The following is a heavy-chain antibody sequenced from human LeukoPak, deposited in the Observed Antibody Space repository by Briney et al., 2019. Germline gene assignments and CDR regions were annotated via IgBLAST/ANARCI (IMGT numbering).Heavy chain of an antibody. V-gene: IGHV4-61*02. Sequence: SETLSLTCTVSGGSISSSSYYWGWIRQPPGKGLEWIGRIYTSGSTNYNPSLKSRVTISVDTSKNRFSLKLSSVTAADTAVYYCARCYYDSSGYTPLYYYYMDVWGKGTTVTVSS. D-gene: IGHD3-22*01. CDR2: IYTSGST. CDR3: ARCYYDSSGYTPLYYYYMDV. J-gene: IGHJ6*03. CDR1: GGSISSSSYY.